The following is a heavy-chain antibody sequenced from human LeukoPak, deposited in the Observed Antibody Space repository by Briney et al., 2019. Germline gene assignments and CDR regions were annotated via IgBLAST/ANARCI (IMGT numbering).Heavy chain of an antibody. D-gene: IGHD3-10*01. V-gene: IGHV4-59*01. CDR2: IYYSGST. J-gene: IGHJ4*02. Sequence: SETLSLTCTVSGGSISSYYWSWIRQPPGKGLEWIGYIYYSGSTNYNPSLKSRVTISVATSKNQFSLKLSSVTAADTAVYYCARDGLWFGELDYWGQGTLVTVSS. CDR1: GGSISSYY. CDR3: ARDGLWFGELDY.